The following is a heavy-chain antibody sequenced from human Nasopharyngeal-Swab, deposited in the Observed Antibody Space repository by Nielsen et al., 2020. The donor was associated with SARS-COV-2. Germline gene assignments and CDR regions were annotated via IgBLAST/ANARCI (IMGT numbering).Heavy chain of an antibody. CDR1: GGTFSSYA. CDR3: VRDRLPYYYYYMDV. V-gene: IGHV1-69*13. Sequence: SVKVSCKASGGTFSSYAISWVRQAPGQGLEWMGGIIPIFGTANYAQKFQGRVTITADESTSTAYMELSSLRSEDTAVYYCVRDRLPYYYYYMDVWGKGTTVTVSS. CDR2: IIPIFGTA. J-gene: IGHJ6*03. D-gene: IGHD5-18*01.